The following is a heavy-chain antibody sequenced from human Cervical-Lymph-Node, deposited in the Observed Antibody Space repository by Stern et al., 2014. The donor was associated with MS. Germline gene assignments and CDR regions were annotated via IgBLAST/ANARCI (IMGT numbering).Heavy chain of an antibody. CDR1: GGTFSKFP. J-gene: IGHJ5*02. D-gene: IGHD6-13*01. Sequence: VQLVESGAEVTKPGSSVKVSCKASGGTFSKFPSSWVRQAPGQGLEWMGGIFPVFGTPTYAQEVRGRVTITADVSTSTVYMELSSLRSDDTAVYYCALSSETSDRWYSLGYDLWGQEPWSPSLQ. CDR2: IFPVFGTP. CDR3: ALSSETSDRWYSLGYDL. V-gene: IGHV1-69*01.